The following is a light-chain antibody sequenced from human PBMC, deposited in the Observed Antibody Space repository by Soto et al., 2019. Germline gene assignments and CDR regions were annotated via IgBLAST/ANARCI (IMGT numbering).Light chain of an antibody. Sequence: QSVLTQPPSASGTPGQRLTISCSGSSSNVGRNSVNWYQQLPGTAPKLLIYSNDQRPSGVPDRFSGSKSGTSASLAISGLKSEDEADYYCAAWDDSLNVYVFGTGTKVTVL. V-gene: IGLV1-44*01. CDR3: AAWDDSLNVYV. CDR2: SND. J-gene: IGLJ1*01. CDR1: SSNVGRNS.